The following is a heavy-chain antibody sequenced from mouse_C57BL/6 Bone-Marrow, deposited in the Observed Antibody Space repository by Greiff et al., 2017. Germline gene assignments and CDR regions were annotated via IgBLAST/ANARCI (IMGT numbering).Heavy chain of an antibody. CDR3: ARPIYYYGSTWFAY. Sequence: QVQLQQSGPELVKPGASVKISCKASGYAFSSSWMNWVKQRPGKGLEWIGRIYPGDGDTNYNGKFKGKATLTADKSSSTAYMQLSSLTSEDPAVYFCARPIYYYGSTWFAYWGQGTLVTVSA. V-gene: IGHV1-82*01. CDR1: GYAFSSSW. J-gene: IGHJ3*01. CDR2: IYPGDGDT. D-gene: IGHD1-1*01.